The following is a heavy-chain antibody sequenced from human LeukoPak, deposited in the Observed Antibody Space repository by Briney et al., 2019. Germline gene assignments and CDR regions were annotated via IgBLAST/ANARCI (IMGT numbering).Heavy chain of an antibody. D-gene: IGHD5/OR15-5a*01. V-gene: IGHV6-1*01. Sequence: SQTLSLTCAISGDSVSSNSGTWNWIRQSPSRGLEWLGRTYYRSKWYNDYAVSVQSRITINPDTSKNHFSLQLSSVTPEDMAVYFCARGKSKRLDVWGQGTTVTVSS. CDR3: ARGKSKRLDV. CDR1: GDSVSSNSGT. CDR2: TYYRSKWYN. J-gene: IGHJ6*02.